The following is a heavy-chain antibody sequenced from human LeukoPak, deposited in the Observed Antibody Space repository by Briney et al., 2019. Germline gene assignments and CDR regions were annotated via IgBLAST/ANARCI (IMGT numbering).Heavy chain of an antibody. D-gene: IGHD3-16*01. CDR1: GGSISSGGFY. CDR2: IYYSGSP. CDR3: ARVFGYTYAFLDY. V-gene: IGHV4-31*03. Sequence: SETLSPTCTVSGGSISSGGFYWSWIRQHPGKGLEWIGYIYYSGSPYYNPSLKSRVTISVDTSKNQFSLKLSSVTAADTAVYYCARVFGYTYAFLDYWGQGTLVTVSS. J-gene: IGHJ4*02.